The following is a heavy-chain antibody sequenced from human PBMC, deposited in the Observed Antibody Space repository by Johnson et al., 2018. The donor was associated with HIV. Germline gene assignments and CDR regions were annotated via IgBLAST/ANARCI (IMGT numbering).Heavy chain of an antibody. CDR2: INWNGGST. CDR3: ARDIQYGDYSSAASDI. Sequence: VQLVESGGGLVQPGGSLRLSCAASGFTVSSNYMSWVRQAPGKGPEWVSGINWNGGSTGYADSVKGRFTISRDNAKNSLYLQMNSLRAEDTAVYFCARDIQYGDYSSAASDIWGQGTMVTVSS. J-gene: IGHJ3*02. D-gene: IGHD4-17*01. CDR1: GFTVSSNY. V-gene: IGHV3-20*04.